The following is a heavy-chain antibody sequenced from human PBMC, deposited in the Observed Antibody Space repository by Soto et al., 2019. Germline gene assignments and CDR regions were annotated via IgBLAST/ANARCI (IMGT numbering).Heavy chain of an antibody. J-gene: IGHJ4*02. Sequence: QVQLLQSGAEVKKPGASVKVSCKVSGYTLTELSMHWVRQAPGKGLEWMGGFDPEDGETIYAQKFQGRVTMTEDKSTDTAYMELSSLRSEDTAVYYCATAYSSSWYHGYWGQGTLVTVSS. CDR3: ATAYSSSWYHGY. CDR1: GYTLTELS. D-gene: IGHD6-13*01. V-gene: IGHV1-24*01. CDR2: FDPEDGET.